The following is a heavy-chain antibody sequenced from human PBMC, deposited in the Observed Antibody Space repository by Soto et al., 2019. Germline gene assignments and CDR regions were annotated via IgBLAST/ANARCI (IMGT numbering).Heavy chain of an antibody. CDR3: ARDPTHYDILTGYDNAAFDI. V-gene: IGHV3-74*01. CDR2: INTDGSNT. CDR1: GFTFSSYW. Sequence: GTLRLSCAASGFTFSSYWMHWVRQAPGKGLVWVSRINTDGSNTIYADSVKGRFTISRDNAKNTLYLQMNSLRVEDTAVYYCARDPTHYDILTGYDNAAFDIWGPGTMVTVSS. J-gene: IGHJ3*02. D-gene: IGHD3-9*01.